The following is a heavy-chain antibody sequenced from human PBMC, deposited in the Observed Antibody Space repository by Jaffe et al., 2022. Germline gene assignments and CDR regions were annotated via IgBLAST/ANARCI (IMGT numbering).Heavy chain of an antibody. V-gene: IGHV3-23*01. Sequence: EVQLLESGGGLVQPGGSLRLSCAASGFTFSSYAMSWVRQAPGKGLEWVSAISGSGGSTYYADSVKGRFTISRDNSKNTLYLQMNSLRAEDTAVYYCAKVRAIAVAGNPRHPFDYWGQGTLVTVSS. J-gene: IGHJ4*02. CDR2: ISGSGGST. CDR3: AKVRAIAVAGNPRHPFDY. D-gene: IGHD6-19*01. CDR1: GFTFSSYA.